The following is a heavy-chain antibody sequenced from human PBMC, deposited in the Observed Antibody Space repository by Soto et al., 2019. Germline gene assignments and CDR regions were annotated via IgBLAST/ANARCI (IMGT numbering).Heavy chain of an antibody. J-gene: IGHJ3*02. CDR2: MSHSGGT. V-gene: IGHV4-61*01. CDR3: ARVERGTATTVVDAFDI. CDR1: GGFVSSGSYY. Sequence: SETLSLICAVYGGFVSSGSYYWSWIRQPPGKGLEWIGEMSHSGGTHFNPSLKSRVTISVDTSKNQFSLKMSSVTAADTALYYCARVERGTATTVVDAFDIWGPGTMVTVSS. D-gene: IGHD1-1*01.